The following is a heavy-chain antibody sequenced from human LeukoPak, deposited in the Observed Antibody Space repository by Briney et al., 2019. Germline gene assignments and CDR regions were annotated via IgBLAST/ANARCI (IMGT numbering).Heavy chain of an antibody. V-gene: IGHV3-53*01. CDR3: TSVVFSSSGSHY. CDR2: LYSGGNT. Sequence: GGSLRLSCAVSGSSVSNNYMSWVRQAPGKGLEWVSVLYSGGNTYYADSVKGRFTISRDNSKNTLYLQMDSLRAEDTAVYYCTSVVFSSSGSHYWGQGTLVTVSS. J-gene: IGHJ4*02. D-gene: IGHD3-22*01. CDR1: GSSVSNNY.